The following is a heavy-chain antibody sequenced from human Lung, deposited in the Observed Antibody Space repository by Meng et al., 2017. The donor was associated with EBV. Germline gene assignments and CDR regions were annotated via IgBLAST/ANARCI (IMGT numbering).Heavy chain of an antibody. V-gene: IGHV3-53*01. D-gene: IGHD3-22*01. Sequence: ADSVKGRFTISRDNSKNTLYLQMNSLRAEDTAVYYCASEDDSSGYFLYWGQGTLVTVSS. J-gene: IGHJ4*02. CDR3: ASEDDSSGYFLY.